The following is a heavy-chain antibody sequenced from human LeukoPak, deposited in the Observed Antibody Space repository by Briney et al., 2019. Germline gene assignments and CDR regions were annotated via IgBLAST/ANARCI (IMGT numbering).Heavy chain of an antibody. J-gene: IGHJ4*02. CDR2: ISYDGSNK. CDR3: AKDRLTMVRGVHYYFDY. V-gene: IGHV3-30*04. D-gene: IGHD3-10*01. CDR1: GFTFSSYA. Sequence: GRSLRLSCAASGFTFSSYAMHWVRQAPGKGLEWVAVISYDGSNKYYADSVKGRFTISRDNSKNTLYLQMNSLRAEDTAVYYCAKDRLTMVRGVHYYFDYWGQGTLVTVSS.